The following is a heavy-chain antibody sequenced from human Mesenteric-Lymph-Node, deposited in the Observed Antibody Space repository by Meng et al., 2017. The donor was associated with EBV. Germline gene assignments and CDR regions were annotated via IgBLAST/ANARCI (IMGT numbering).Heavy chain of an antibody. CDR1: WFSLSTSGVG. V-gene: IGHV2-5*02. CDR2: IYWDDDK. J-gene: IGHJ5*02. Sequence: TLKESGPPLVKPTQTLPLTCTFSWFSLSTSGVGVGWIRQPPGKALEWLALIYWDDDKRYSPSLKTRLTITKDTSENQVVLTMTNMDPVDAATYYCAHRTSNCFDPWGQGTLVTVSS. CDR3: AHRTSNCFDP.